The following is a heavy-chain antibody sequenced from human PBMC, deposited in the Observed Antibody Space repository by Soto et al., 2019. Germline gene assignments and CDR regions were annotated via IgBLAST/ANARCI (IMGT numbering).Heavy chain of an antibody. CDR1: GFAFSNYW. CDR3: ARAAYAHHV. CDR2: INIDGSGT. Sequence: GGSLRLSCAASGFAFSNYWMHLVRQSPGKGLVWVSRINIDGSGTTYADSVKGRFTISRDNAKNTVFLEMKNLRAEDTAVYYCARAAYAHHVWCKGPPITVSS. J-gene: IGHJ6*04. V-gene: IGHV3-74*03. D-gene: IGHD4-17*01.